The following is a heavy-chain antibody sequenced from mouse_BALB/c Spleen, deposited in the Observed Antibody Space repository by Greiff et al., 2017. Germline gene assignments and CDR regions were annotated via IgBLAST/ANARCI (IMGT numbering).Heavy chain of an antibody. CDR1: GFTFSSYT. Sequence: EVKVVESGGGLVKPGGSLKLSCAASGFTFSSYTMSWVRQTPEKRLEWVATISSGGSYTYYPDSVKGRFTISRDNAKNTLYLQMSSLKSEDTAMYYCTRDFDGYSDYWGQGTTLTVSS. CDR3: TRDFDGYSDY. V-gene: IGHV5-6-4*01. CDR2: ISSGGSYT. J-gene: IGHJ2*01. D-gene: IGHD2-3*01.